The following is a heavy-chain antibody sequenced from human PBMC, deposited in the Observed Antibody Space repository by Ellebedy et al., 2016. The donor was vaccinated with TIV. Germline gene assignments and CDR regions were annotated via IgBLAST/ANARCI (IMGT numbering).Heavy chain of an antibody. D-gene: IGHD3-10*01. J-gene: IGHJ4*02. CDR2: LTYTGNA. V-gene: IGHV4-39*07. CDR1: GDSTSTNQDS. CDR3: ARGSKGFSL. Sequence: MPSETLSLTCTVSGDSTSTNQDSWGWSRQPPGKGLEWMGSLTYTGNAYYGPYLKGRVTRSLDTSKRQFSLKLNSVTAADTALYYCARGSKGFSLWGQGTPVTVSS.